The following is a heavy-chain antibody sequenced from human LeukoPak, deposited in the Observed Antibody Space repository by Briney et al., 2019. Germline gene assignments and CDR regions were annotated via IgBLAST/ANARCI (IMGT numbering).Heavy chain of an antibody. CDR3: AKDRRYDSSGFDY. CDR1: GFPFGSYT. V-gene: IGHV3-23*01. CDR2: LGGSGATS. D-gene: IGHD3-22*01. J-gene: IGHJ4*02. Sequence: RRGGSLRLFCAASGFPFGSYTMAWVRHAPGKGREWVSALGGSGATSCFADSVTGRFTISRDNSKNTLSLQMTSLRADDTAVYFCAKDRRYDSSGFDYWGQGTLVTVSS.